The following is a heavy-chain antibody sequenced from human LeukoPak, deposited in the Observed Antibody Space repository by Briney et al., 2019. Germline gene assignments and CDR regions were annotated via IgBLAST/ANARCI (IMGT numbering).Heavy chain of an antibody. CDR3: ARGHRADGYSYGPYYFDY. CDR1: GFTVSSNY. CDR2: IYSGGST. Sequence: PGGSLRLSCAASGFTVSSNYMSWVRQAPGKGLEWVSIIYSGGSTYYADSVKGRFTISRDNSKNTLYLQMNSLRAEDTAVYYCARGHRADGYSYGPYYFDYWGQGTLVTVSS. D-gene: IGHD5-24*01. J-gene: IGHJ4*02. V-gene: IGHV3-53*01.